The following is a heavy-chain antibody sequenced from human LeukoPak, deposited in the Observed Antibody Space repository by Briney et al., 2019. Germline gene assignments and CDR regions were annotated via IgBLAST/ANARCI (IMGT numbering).Heavy chain of an antibody. J-gene: IGHJ4*02. CDR2: INRSWNT. CDR3: ASVSPAADY. Sequence: SETLSLTCTVSGYSISRGYSWAWIRQLPGKGLEWIGSINRSWNTYYNPSFKSRVPISLDPSTNQYSLKVSSVTAAGTAVYYCASVSPAADYWGQGTLVTVSS. V-gene: IGHV4-38-2*02. CDR1: GYSISRGYS.